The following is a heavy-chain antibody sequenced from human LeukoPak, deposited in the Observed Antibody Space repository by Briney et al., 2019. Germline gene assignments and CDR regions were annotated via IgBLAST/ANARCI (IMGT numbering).Heavy chain of an antibody. V-gene: IGHV1-2*02. CDR2: INPNSGGT. CDR3: ARDPSKEQLSDYYYYMDV. CDR1: GYTFTGYY. D-gene: IGHD6-13*01. Sequence: ASVKVSCKASGYTFTGYYMHWVRQAPGQGLEWMGWINPNSGGTNYAQKFQGRVTMTRDTSISTAYMELSRLRSDDTAVYYCARDPSKEQLSDYYYYMDVWGKGTTVTVSS. J-gene: IGHJ6*03.